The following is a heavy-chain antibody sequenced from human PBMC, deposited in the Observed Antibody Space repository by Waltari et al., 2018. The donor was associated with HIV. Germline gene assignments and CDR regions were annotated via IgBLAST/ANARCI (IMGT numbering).Heavy chain of an antibody. D-gene: IGHD3-22*01. J-gene: IGHJ4*02. CDR3: ASRGMHYYDSSGYYS. CDR2: TDYSGST. V-gene: IGHV4-59*01. Sequence: QVLLQEPGPGLVKPSETLSLTCTVSGGPIPSSSWTWTRQPQGKGLEWFGYTDYSGSTNYNPSLKSRATISVDTSKNQVSLKLSSVTAADTAVYYCASRGMHYYDSSGYYSWGQGTLVTVSS. CDR1: GGPIPSSS.